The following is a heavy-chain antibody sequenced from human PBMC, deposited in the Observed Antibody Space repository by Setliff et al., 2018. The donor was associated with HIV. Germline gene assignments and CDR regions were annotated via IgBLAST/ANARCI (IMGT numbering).Heavy chain of an antibody. D-gene: IGHD3-3*01. CDR3: ARQTYKSGRYDS. CDR1: GGSISSGAYY. Sequence: SETLSLTCTVSGGSISSGAYYWSWIRQPAGKGLEWIVRFYTSGGTKYNPSLKSRITISVDTSKKQFSLKLTSVTAADTAVYYCARQTYKSGRYDSWGQGTLVTVSS. V-gene: IGHV4-61*02. CDR2: FYTSGGT. J-gene: IGHJ5*01.